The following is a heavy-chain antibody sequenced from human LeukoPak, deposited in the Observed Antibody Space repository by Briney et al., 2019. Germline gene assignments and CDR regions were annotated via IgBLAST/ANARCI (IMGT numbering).Heavy chain of an antibody. J-gene: IGHJ6*03. CDR1: GGSISSSIYF. Sequence: SETLSLTCTVSGGSISSSIYFWGWIRQPPGKGLEWIGSIHYSGSTYHDPSLKSRVTVSLDTSKNQFSLKLSSVTATDTAVYYCARQLYSSGSYYAPMDVWGKGATVTISS. D-gene: IGHD3-10*01. V-gene: IGHV4-39*01. CDR2: IHYSGST. CDR3: ARQLYSSGSYYAPMDV.